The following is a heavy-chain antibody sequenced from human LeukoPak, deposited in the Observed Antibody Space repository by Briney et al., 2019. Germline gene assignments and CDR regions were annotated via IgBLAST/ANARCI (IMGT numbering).Heavy chain of an antibody. Sequence: PGGSLRLPCAASGFTFSSYGMHWVRQAPGKGLEWVAVISYDGSNKYYADSVKGRFTISRDNSKNTLYLQMNSLRAEDTAVYYCAKDRRLGYCSGGSCHPHDAFDIWGQGTMVTVSS. CDR3: AKDRRLGYCSGGSCHPHDAFDI. D-gene: IGHD2-15*01. CDR1: GFTFSSYG. CDR2: ISYDGSNK. J-gene: IGHJ3*02. V-gene: IGHV3-30*18.